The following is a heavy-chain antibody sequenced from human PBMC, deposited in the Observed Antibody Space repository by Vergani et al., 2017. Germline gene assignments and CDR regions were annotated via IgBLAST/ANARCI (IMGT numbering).Heavy chain of an antibody. Sequence: EVQLVESGGGLVQPGGSLRLSCAASGFIFSSYWMHWVRQAPGKGLEWVAAIKEDGSEKQYVDSVKGRFTISRDNAKKSLYLQMNSLRGEDTAVYYCARADYGGNYYFDYWGQGTLVTVSS. CDR1: GFIFSSYW. J-gene: IGHJ4*02. CDR2: IKEDGSEK. CDR3: ARADYGGNYYFDY. D-gene: IGHD4-23*01. V-gene: IGHV3-7*01.